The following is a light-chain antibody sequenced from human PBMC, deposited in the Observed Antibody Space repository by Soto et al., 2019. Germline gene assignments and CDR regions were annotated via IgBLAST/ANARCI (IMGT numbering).Light chain of an antibody. J-gene: IGLJ2*01. CDR3: QSYDSSLNGLL. CDR1: SSNIGAGYD. V-gene: IGLV1-40*01. CDR2: GNS. Sequence: QPVLTQPPSVSGAPGQRVTISCTGSSSNIGAGYDVHWYQQLPGTAPKLLIYGNSNRPSGVPDRFSGSKSGTSASLAITGLQAEDEADYYCQSYDSSLNGLLFGGGTK.